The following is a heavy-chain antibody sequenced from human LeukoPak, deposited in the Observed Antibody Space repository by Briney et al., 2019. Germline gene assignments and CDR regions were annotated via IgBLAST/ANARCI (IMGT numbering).Heavy chain of an antibody. D-gene: IGHD5-12*01. CDR2: INPNSGGT. CDR3: ARKEFKWLRFGAFDI. CDR1: GYTFTGYY. V-gene: IGHV1-2*02. Sequence: ASVKVSCKASGYTFTGYYMHWVRQAPGQGLEWMGWINPNSGGTNYAQKFQGRVTMTRDTSISTAYMELSRLRSDDTAVYYCARKEFKWLRFGAFDIWGQGTMVTVSS. J-gene: IGHJ3*02.